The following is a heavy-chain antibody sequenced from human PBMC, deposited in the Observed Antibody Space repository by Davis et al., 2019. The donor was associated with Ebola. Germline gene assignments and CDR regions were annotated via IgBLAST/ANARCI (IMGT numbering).Heavy chain of an antibody. J-gene: IGHJ6*02. CDR3: ARGFTTDYYYYGMDV. CDR2: MNPNSGNT. D-gene: IGHD1-26*01. Sequence: ASVKVSCKASGYTFTSYDINWVRQATGQGLEWMGWMNPNSGNTGYAQKFQGRVTMTRNTSISTAYMELSSLRSEDTAVYYCARGFTTDYYYYGMDVWGQGTTVSVSS. CDR1: GYTFTSYD. V-gene: IGHV1-8*01.